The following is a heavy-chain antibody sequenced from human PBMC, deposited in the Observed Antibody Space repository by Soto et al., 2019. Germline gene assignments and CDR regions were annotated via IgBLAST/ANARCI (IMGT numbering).Heavy chain of an antibody. CDR3: ARDQSGYNHLGDD. J-gene: IGHJ4*02. V-gene: IGHV3-33*01. D-gene: IGHD5-12*01. CDR1: GFTFSNYG. CDR2: IWYDGSYK. Sequence: QVQLVESGGGVVQPGRSLRLSCAASGFTFSNYGMHWVRQAPGKGLEWVAVIWYDGSYKYADSVKGRFTISRDNSKNTLYLQMNSLRVEDTAVYYCARDQSGYNHLGDDWGQGTLVTVSS.